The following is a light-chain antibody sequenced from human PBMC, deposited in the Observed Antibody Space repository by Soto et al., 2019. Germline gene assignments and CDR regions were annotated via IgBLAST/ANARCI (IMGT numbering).Light chain of an antibody. J-gene: IGLJ2*01. Sequence: QSALTQPASVSGSPGQSITISCTGTRSDIGGYNYVSWYQQHPGKAPKLMIYDVSNRPSGVSNRFSGSKSGNTASLTISGLQAEDEADYHCSSYTSSSTVVFGGGTQLTVL. V-gene: IGLV2-14*01. CDR1: RSDIGGYNY. CDR2: DVS. CDR3: SSYTSSSTVV.